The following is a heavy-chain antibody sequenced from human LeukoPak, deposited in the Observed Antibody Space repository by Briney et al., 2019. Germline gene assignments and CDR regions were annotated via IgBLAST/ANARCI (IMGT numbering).Heavy chain of an antibody. CDR1: GFTFSSYA. V-gene: IGHV3-30*04. J-gene: IGHJ4*02. CDR3: ARPMDTAMVPACDY. D-gene: IGHD5-18*01. Sequence: GGSLRLSCAASGFTFSSYAMHWVRQAPGKGLEWVAVISYDGSNKYYADSVKGRFTISRDNSKNTLYLQMNSLRAEDTAVYYCARPMDTAMVPACDYRGQGTLVTVSS. CDR2: ISYDGSNK.